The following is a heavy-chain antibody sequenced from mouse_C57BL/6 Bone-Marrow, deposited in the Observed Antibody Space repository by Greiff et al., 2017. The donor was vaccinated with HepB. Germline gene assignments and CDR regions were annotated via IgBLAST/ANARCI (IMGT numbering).Heavy chain of an antibody. CDR2: INPSTGGT. CDR1: GYSFTGYY. Sequence: EVMLVESGPELVKPGASVKISCKASGYSFTGYYMNWVKQSPEKSLEWIGEINPSTGGTTYNQKFKAKATLTVDKSSSTAYMQLKSLTSKDSAVYYCARLVAYWGQGTLVTVSA. CDR3: ARLVAY. V-gene: IGHV1-42*01. J-gene: IGHJ3*01.